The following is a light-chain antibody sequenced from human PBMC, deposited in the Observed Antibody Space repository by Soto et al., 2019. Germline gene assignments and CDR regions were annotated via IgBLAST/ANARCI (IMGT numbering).Light chain of an antibody. Sequence: DIQMTQSPSSLSASVEDRVIITCRASQSISSSLNWYQQKPGKAPKLLIYAASSLQSGVSSRFSGSGSGTDFTLTISSLQPEDFATYYCQQSYSTPRTFGQGTKV. J-gene: IGKJ1*01. CDR2: AAS. V-gene: IGKV1-39*01. CDR1: QSISSS. CDR3: QQSYSTPRT.